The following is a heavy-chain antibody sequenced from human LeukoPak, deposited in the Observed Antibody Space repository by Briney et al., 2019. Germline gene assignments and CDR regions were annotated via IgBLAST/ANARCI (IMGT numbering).Heavy chain of an antibody. J-gene: IGHJ4*02. D-gene: IGHD3-16*01. V-gene: IGHV3-21*01. CDR1: GFTFSSYS. CDR2: ISSSSSYI. CDR3: VRDLILVWTPGDDFDF. Sequence: PGGSLRLSCAASGFTFSSYSMNWVRQAPGKGLEWVSSISSSSSYIYYADSVKGRFTISRDNAKNSLYLQMNNLRAEDTAVYYCVRDLILVWTPGDDFDFWGQGTLVIVSS.